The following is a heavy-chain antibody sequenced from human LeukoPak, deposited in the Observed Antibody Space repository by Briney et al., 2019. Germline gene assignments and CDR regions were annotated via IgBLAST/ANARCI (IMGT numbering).Heavy chain of an antibody. J-gene: IGHJ4*02. Sequence: GGSLRLSCAASGFTLDDYGMSWVRQAPGKGLEWVSGINWNGGSTGYADSVKGRFTISRDNAKNSLDLQMNSLRVEDTSIYYCVKVAKYYYGSETYYFFEHWGQGTPVTASS. CDR3: VKVAKYYYGSETYYFFEH. CDR2: INWNGGST. CDR1: GFTLDDYG. V-gene: IGHV3-20*04. D-gene: IGHD3-10*01.